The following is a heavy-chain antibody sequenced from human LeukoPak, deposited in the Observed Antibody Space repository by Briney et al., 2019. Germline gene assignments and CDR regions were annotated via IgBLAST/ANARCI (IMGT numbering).Heavy chain of an antibody. CDR2: ISHSGST. Sequence: SETLSLTCTVYGGSFSNYYWNWIRQPPGKGLEWIGKISHSGSTNYNPSLKSRVTISLDTSKNQSSLKLSSVTAADTAVYYCAREFGEPSNSFDYWGQGTLVTVSS. CDR3: AREFGEPSNSFDY. D-gene: IGHD3-10*01. J-gene: IGHJ4*02. V-gene: IGHV4-34*01. CDR1: GGSFSNYY.